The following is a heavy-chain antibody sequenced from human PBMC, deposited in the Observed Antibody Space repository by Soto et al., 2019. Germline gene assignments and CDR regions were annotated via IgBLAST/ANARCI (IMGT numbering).Heavy chain of an antibody. V-gene: IGHV3-23*01. Sequence: QAGGSLRLSCAASGFTFSSYAMSWVRQAPGKGLEWVSAISGSGGSTYYADSVKGRFTISRDNSKNTLYLQMNSLRAEDTAVYYCAKHDRRFLEWLSFDYWGQGTLVTVSS. CDR3: AKHDRRFLEWLSFDY. J-gene: IGHJ4*02. CDR2: ISGSGGST. CDR1: GFTFSSYA. D-gene: IGHD3-3*01.